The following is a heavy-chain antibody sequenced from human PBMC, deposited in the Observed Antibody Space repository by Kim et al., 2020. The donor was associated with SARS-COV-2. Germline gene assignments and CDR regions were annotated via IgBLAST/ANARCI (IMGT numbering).Heavy chain of an antibody. CDR2: INPSGDST. J-gene: IGHJ3*02. Sequence: ASVKVSCKAFGYTFTNYYMHWVRQAPGQGLDWMGMINPSGDSTNYAQNFQGRVTMTRDTSTTTVYMELSSLRSEDTAVYYCTRGVGGPSRTFDIWGQGTMVTVSS. V-gene: IGHV1-46*03. CDR3: TRGVGGPSRTFDI. CDR1: GYTFTNYY. D-gene: IGHD3-16*01.